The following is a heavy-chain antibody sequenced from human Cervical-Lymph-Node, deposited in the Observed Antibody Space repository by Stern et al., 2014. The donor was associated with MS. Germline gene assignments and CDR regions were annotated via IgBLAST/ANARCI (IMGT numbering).Heavy chain of an antibody. Sequence: VQLVESGAEVRKPGSSVKVSFKASGGTFSRYGISWVRQAPGQGLEWMGGIIPVVGTADYAEQFQGRVTITADGSTSTAYMELSSLTSADTAVYYCARGPYNRDFFEYWGQGTLVTVSS. D-gene: IGHD1-1*01. CDR3: ARGPYNRDFFEY. J-gene: IGHJ4*02. V-gene: IGHV1-69*01. CDR2: IIPVVGTA. CDR1: GGTFSRYG.